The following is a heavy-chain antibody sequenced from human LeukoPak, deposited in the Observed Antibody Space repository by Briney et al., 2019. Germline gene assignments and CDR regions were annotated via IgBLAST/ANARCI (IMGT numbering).Heavy chain of an antibody. CDR3: ARDQKDSYCGGDCYSGYFDY. J-gene: IGHJ4*02. Sequence: PGRSLRLSCAASGFTFSSYAMHWVRQAPGKGLEWVAVISYDGSNKYYADSVKGRFTISRDNSKNTLYLQMNSLRAEDTAVYYCARDQKDSYCGGDCYSGYFDYWGQGTLVTVSS. V-gene: IGHV3-30-3*01. D-gene: IGHD2-21*02. CDR2: ISYDGSNK. CDR1: GFTFSSYA.